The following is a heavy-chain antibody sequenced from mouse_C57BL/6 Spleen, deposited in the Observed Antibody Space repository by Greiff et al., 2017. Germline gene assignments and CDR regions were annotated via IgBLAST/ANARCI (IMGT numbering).Heavy chain of an antibody. D-gene: IGHD2-3*01. Sequence: VKLQESGAELARPGASVKLSCKASGYTFTSYGISWVKQRTGQGLEWIGEIYPRSGNTYYNEKFKGKATLTADKSSSTAYMELRSLTSEDSAVYFGACDGYYGNYFDYWGQGTTLTVSS. CDR1: GYTFTSYG. V-gene: IGHV1-81*01. CDR2: IYPRSGNT. J-gene: IGHJ2*01. CDR3: ACDGYYGNYFDY.